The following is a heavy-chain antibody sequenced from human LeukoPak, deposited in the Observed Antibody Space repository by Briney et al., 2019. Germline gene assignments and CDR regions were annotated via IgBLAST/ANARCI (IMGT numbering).Heavy chain of an antibody. D-gene: IGHD2-21*02. CDR2: MYYSGST. V-gene: IGHV4-59*08. CDR1: GGSINSYY. Sequence: SETLSLTCTVSGGSINSYYWNWIRQPPGKGLEWIGYMYYSGSTNYNPSLKSRVTISVDTSKNQFSLKLSSVTAADTAVYYCARGGYCGGDCYFYYWGQGTLVTVSS. J-gene: IGHJ4*02. CDR3: ARGGYCGGDCYFYY.